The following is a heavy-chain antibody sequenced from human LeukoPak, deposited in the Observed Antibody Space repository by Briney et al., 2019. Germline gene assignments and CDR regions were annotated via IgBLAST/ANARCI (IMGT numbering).Heavy chain of an antibody. CDR1: GFTFSDYY. CDR3: ATESDIVVVPAAI. D-gene: IGHD2-2*01. J-gene: IGHJ4*02. V-gene: IGHV3-11*04. Sequence: GGSLRLSCAASGFTFSDYYMSWIRQAPGKGLEWVSYISSSGSTIYYADSVKGRFTISRDNAKNSLYLRMNSLRAEDTAVYYCATESDIVVVPAAIWGQGTLVTVSS. CDR2: ISSSGSTI.